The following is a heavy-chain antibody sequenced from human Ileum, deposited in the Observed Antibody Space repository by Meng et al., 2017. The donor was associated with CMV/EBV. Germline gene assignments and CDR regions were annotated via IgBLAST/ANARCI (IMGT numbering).Heavy chain of an antibody. J-gene: IGHJ4*02. CDR2: IYWNAEV. D-gene: IGHD3-3*01. V-gene: IGHV2-5*01. Sequence: QITLQESCPTLVKPTQTLTLTCTFSGFSLSTSGVGVGWIRQPPGKALEWLALIYWNAEVRYSPSLKNRLTITQDTSTNQVVLTMTNMDPVDTATYYCAHTVNYDFWTGLFDYWGQGTLVTVSS. CDR3: AHTVNYDFWTGLFDY. CDR1: GFSLSTSGVG.